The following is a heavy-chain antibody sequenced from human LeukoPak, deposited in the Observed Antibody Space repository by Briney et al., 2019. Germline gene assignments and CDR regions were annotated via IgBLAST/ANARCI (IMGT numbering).Heavy chain of an antibody. CDR1: VGSISSYY. CDR2: IYYSGST. V-gene: IGHV4-59*01. Sequence: PSETLSLTCTVSVGSISSYYWSWIRQPPGKGREWMGYIYYSGSTNYNPSLKSRVTISVDTSKNQFSLQLSSVTAADPAVSYCARGAKLLRPTSVEGAFAIWGQGTMVTVSS. J-gene: IGHJ3*02. D-gene: IGHD2-15*01. CDR3: ARGAKLLRPTSVEGAFAI.